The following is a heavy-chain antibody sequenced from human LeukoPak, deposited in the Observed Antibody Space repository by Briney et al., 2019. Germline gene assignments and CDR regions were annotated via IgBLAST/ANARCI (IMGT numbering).Heavy chain of an antibody. CDR1: GGSISSGSYY. CDR3: ARLSTSDRPYYYYGMDV. D-gene: IGHD2-2*01. J-gene: IGHJ6*02. CDR2: IYTSGSN. Sequence: SETLSLTCTVSGGSISSGSYYWSWIRQPAGKGLEWIGRIYTSGSNNYNPSLKSRVTISVDTSKNQFSLKLSSVTAADTAVYYCARLSTSDRPYYYYGMDVWGQGTTVTVSS. V-gene: IGHV4-61*02.